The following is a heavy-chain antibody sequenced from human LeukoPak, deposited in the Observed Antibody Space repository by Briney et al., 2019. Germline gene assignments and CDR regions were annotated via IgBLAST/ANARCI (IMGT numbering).Heavy chain of an antibody. CDR2: ISGSGGST. CDR1: EFTFSSRA. V-gene: IGHV3-23*01. Sequence: PGGSLRLSCAVSEFTFSSRAMSWVRQAPGKGPEWVSAISGSGGSTYYADSVKGRFTISRDNSKNTLYLQMNSLRPEDTAIYYCAKDSLDYWGQGTLVTDAS. CDR3: AKDSLDY. J-gene: IGHJ4*02.